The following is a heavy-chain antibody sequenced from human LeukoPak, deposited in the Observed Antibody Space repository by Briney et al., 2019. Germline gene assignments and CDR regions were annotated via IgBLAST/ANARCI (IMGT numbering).Heavy chain of an antibody. CDR1: GYTFSDYH. D-gene: IGHD3-16*01. V-gene: IGHV1-46*01. Sequence: ASVKVSCKASGYTFSDYHIHWVRQAPGQGLEWMGRIIPSGGGTTYAQKFQGRVTMTRDMSTNIVYMELSSLRSEDTALYYCARDSYGSDYWGQGPLVTVSS. CDR2: IIPSGGGT. J-gene: IGHJ4*02. CDR3: ARDSYGSDY.